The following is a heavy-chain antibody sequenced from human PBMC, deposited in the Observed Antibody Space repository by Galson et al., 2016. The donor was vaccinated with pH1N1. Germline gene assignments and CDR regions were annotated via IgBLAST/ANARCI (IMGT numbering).Heavy chain of an antibody. CDR2: ISRGGDTM. Sequence: SLKLSCTASGFTFDSHEMSWVRQAPGQGLEWVAWISRGGDTMIYADYVKGRFIISRDNAKNSLYLQMNSLRVEDAAVYYCARAYYEPLTRCSGAFDYWGQGTLVTVSS. CDR1: GFTFDSHE. CDR3: ARAYYEPLTRCSGAFDY. J-gene: IGHJ4*02. D-gene: IGHD3-3*01. V-gene: IGHV3-48*03.